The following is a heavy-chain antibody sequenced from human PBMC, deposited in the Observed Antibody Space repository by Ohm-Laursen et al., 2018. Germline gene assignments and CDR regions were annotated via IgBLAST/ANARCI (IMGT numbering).Heavy chain of an antibody. CDR3: ARDEEYRDFYYYGMDV. CDR1: GFTFSSYA. V-gene: IGHV3-23*01. CDR2: ISGSGGST. D-gene: IGHD1-1*01. Sequence: SLRLSCSAFGFTFSSYAMSWVRQAPGKGLEWVSAISGSGGSTYYADSVEGRFTISRDKFKNTLDLQMHGLRVEDTAVYYCARDEEYRDFYYYGMDVWGQGTTVIVSS. J-gene: IGHJ6*02.